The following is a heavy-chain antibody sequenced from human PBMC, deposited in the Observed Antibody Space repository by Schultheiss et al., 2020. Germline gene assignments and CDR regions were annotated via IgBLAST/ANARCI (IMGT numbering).Heavy chain of an antibody. CDR1: GFTFSSYW. CDR3: ARAGCSSSGCQEYFQH. J-gene: IGHJ1*01. D-gene: IGHD2-2*01. V-gene: IGHV3-23*01. CDR2: ISGRGAST. Sequence: GGSLRLSCAASGFTFSSYWMHWVRQAPGKGLEWVSAISGRGASTYYADSVKGRFTISRDNSKNTLYLQMNSLRAEDTAVYYCARAGCSSSGCQEYFQHWGQGTLVTVSS.